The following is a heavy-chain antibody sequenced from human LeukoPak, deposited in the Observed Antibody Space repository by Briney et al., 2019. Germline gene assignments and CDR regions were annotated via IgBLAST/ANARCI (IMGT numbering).Heavy chain of an antibody. CDR3: ARTYYYDSSGYPIYYYYYYMDV. V-gene: IGHV4-38-2*02. D-gene: IGHD3-22*01. CDR2: IYHSGST. Sequence: SETLSLTCTVSGYSISSGYYWGWIRQPPGKGLEWIGSIYHSGSTYYNPSLKSRVTISVDTSKNQFSLKLSSVTAADTAVYYCARTYYYDSSGYPIYYYYYYMDVWGKGTTVTVSS. J-gene: IGHJ6*03. CDR1: GYSISSGYY.